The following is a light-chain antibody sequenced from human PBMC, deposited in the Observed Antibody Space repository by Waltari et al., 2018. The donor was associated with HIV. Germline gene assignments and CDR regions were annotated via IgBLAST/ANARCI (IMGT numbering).Light chain of an antibody. CDR2: EVT. Sequence: QSALTQPASVSGSPGQSITISCTGTHSNVGSFNFVSWYQQHPGKAPRLMIYEVTKRPAGSSKRCSGSKSGDTASLTISGLQAEDEAYYYCSSYSGSNIWVFGGGTKLTVL. CDR3: SSYSGSNIWV. V-gene: IGLV2-23*02. J-gene: IGLJ3*02. CDR1: HSNVGSFNF.